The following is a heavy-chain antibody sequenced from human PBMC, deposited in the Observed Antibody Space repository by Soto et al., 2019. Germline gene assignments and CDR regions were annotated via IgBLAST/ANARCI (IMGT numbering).Heavy chain of an antibody. D-gene: IGHD7-27*01. Sequence: GGSLRLSCAASGFTFSSYAMHWVRQAPGKGLEWVAVISYDGSNKYYADSVKGRFTISRDNSKNTLYLQMNSLRAEDTAVYYCYFWGFEYYFEYWGQGTQGPVPS. CDR3: YFWGFEYYFEY. J-gene: IGHJ4*02. CDR2: ISYDGSNK. CDR1: GFTFSSYA. V-gene: IGHV3-30*04.